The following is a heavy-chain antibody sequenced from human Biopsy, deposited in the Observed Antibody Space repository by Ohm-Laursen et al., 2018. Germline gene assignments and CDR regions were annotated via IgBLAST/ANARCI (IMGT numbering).Heavy chain of an antibody. D-gene: IGHD2/OR15-2a*01. CDR2: ISTYNGNT. CDR1: GYTFTTYG. J-gene: IGHJ6*02. V-gene: IGHV1-18*01. CDR3: ARDYQPHLVTIFYDYYGMDV. Sequence: SVKASRQASGYTFTTYGISWVRQAPGHGLEWMGWISTYNGNTNYAQKLQGRVTMTTDTSTSTAYMELRSLRSDDTAMYYCARDYQPHLVTIFYDYYGMDVWGQGTTVTVSS.